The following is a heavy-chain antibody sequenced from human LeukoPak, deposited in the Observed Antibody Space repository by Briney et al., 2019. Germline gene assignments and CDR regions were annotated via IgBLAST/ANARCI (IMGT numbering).Heavy chain of an antibody. CDR1: GYTFTSYD. Sequence: GASVKVSCKASGYTFTSYDINWVRQATGQGLEWMGWMNPNSGNTGYAQKFQGRVTITRNTPIITAYMELRSLSSEATAVYYCSRGPIRTTVTTAYYFDYWGQGTLVTVSS. V-gene: IGHV1-8*03. CDR3: SRGPIRTTVTTAYYFDY. J-gene: IGHJ4*02. D-gene: IGHD4-11*01. CDR2: MNPNSGNT.